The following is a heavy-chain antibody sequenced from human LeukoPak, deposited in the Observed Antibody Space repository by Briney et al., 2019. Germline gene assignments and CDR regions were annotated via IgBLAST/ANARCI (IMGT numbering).Heavy chain of an antibody. J-gene: IGHJ4*02. D-gene: IGHD6-13*01. CDR1: GFPFSSYS. CDR3: ARSIPYGTTWYGRSDY. Sequence: GGSVRLSCAASGFPFSSYSMTWVRQAPGKGLEWVANIKPDGTTKFYVDSVKGRFTISRDNALNSLYLQMNSLRAEDTAIYYCARSIPYGTTWYGRSDYWGQGTLVTVSS. V-gene: IGHV3-7*03. CDR2: IKPDGTTK.